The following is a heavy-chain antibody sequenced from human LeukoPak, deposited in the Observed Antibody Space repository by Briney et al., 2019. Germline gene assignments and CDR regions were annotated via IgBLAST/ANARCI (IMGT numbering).Heavy chain of an antibody. CDR2: IYYSGST. D-gene: IGHD2-8*02. Sequence: SETLSLTCTVSGYSISSSSYYWGWIRHPPGKGLEWIGSIYYSGSTYYNPSLKSRVTISVDTSKNQFSLKLSSVTAADTAVYYCARYSEAGGQGAFDIWGQGTMVTVSS. CDR1: GYSISSSSYY. CDR3: ARYSEAGGQGAFDI. V-gene: IGHV4-39*07. J-gene: IGHJ3*02.